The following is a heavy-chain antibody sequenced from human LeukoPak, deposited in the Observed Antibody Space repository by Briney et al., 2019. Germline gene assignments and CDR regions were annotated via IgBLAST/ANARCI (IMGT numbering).Heavy chain of an antibody. CDR3: AHSLGSSFDY. J-gene: IGHJ4*02. Sequence: PGGSLRLSCAASGFAFSSSWMSWVRQAPGKGLEWVANINKDATAKYYVDSVKGRFTISRDNAKNSLYLQMNSLRAEDTALYYCAHSLGSSFDYWGQGTLVTVSS. V-gene: IGHV3-7*03. CDR2: INKDATAK. D-gene: IGHD6-13*01. CDR1: GFAFSSSW.